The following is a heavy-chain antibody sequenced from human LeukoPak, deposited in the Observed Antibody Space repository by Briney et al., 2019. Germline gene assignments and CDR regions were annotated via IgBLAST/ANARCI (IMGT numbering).Heavy chain of an antibody. J-gene: IGHJ6*02. CDR3: ARDGGYSSGWYPYYYYGMDV. CDR2: INSDGSST. CDR1: GFTFSSYW. D-gene: IGHD6-19*01. Sequence: GGFLRLSCTASGFTFSSYWMHWVRQAPGKGLVWVSRINSDGSSTSYADSVKGRFTISRDNAKNTLYLQMNSLRAEDTAVYYCARDGGYSSGWYPYYYYGMDVWGQGTTVTVSS. V-gene: IGHV3-74*01.